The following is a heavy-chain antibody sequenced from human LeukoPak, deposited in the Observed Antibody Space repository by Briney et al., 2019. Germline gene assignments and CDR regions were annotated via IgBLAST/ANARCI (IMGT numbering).Heavy chain of an antibody. CDR1: GSSISSDGYS. CDR2: IYHSAST. V-gene: IGHV4-30-2*01. CDR3: ARYYYDSSGYYAEYFQY. J-gene: IGHJ1*01. Sequence: SETLSLTCVVSGSSISSDGYSWSWIRQPPGKGLEWIGCIYHSASTYYNPSLKSRVSISVDRSKNHFSLKLSSVTAADTAVYYCARYYYDSSGYYAEYFQYWGQGTLVTVSS. D-gene: IGHD3-22*01.